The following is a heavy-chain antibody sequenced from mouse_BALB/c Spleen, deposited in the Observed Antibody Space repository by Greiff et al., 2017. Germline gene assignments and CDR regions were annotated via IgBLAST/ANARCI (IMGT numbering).Heavy chain of an antibody. D-gene: IGHD1-1*01. J-gene: IGHJ3*01. V-gene: IGHV3-8*02. Sequence: EVKLMESGPSLVKPSQTLSLTCSVTGDSITSGYWNWIRKFPGNKLEYMGYISYSGSTYYNPSLKSRISITRDTSKNQYYLQLNSVTTEDTATYYCARWIYYYGSSPFAYWGQGTLVTVSA. CDR3: ARWIYYYGSSPFAY. CDR1: GDSITSGY. CDR2: ISYSGST.